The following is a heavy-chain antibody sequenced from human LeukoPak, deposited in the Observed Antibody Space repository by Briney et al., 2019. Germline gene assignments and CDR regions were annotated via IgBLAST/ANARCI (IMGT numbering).Heavy chain of an antibody. CDR3: ARPLFGVVIDDAFDI. V-gene: IGHV4-38-2*01. CDR2: IYHSGST. D-gene: IGHD3-3*01. CDR1: GYSISRGYY. Sequence: QVQLQESGPGLVKPSEPLSLTCAVSGYSISRGYYWGWIRRLPGKGLEWIGSIYHSGSTYYNPSLKSRVTISVDTSKNQFSLKLSSVTAADTAVYCCARPLFGVVIDDAFDIWGQGTMVTVSS. J-gene: IGHJ3*02.